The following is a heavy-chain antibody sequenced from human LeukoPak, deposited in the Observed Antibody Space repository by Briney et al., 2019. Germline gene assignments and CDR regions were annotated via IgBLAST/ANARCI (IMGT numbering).Heavy chain of an antibody. CDR1: GGTFSSYA. CDR2: ISYDGSNK. V-gene: IGHV3-30-3*01. D-gene: IGHD2-2*01. CDR3: ARELYCSSTSCYLLYYYYGMDV. J-gene: IGHJ6*02. Sequence: SCKVSGGTFSSYAMHWVRQAPGKGLEWVAVISYDGSNKYYADSVKGRFTISRDNSKNTLYLQMNSLRAEDTAVYYCARELYCSSTSCYLLYYYYGMDVWGQGTTVTVSS.